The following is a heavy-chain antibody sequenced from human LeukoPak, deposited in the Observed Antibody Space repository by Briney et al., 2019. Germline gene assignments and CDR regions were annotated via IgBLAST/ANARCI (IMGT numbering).Heavy chain of an antibody. V-gene: IGHV1-46*01. CDR2: INPSGGST. J-gene: IGHJ4*02. D-gene: IGHD4-17*01. CDR1: GYTFTSYY. Sequence: GASVKVSCKASGYTFTSYYMHWVRQAPGQGLEWMGIINPSGGSTSYAQRFQGRVTMTRNTSISTAYMELSSLRSEDTAVYYCATTVTFGDYWGQGTLVTVSS. CDR3: ATTVTFGDY.